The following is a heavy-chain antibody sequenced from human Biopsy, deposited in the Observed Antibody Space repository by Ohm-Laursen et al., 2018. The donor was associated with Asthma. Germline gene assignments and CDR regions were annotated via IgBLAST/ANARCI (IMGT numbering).Heavy chain of an antibody. CDR1: GYTFTSYY. Sequence: GASVKVSCNASGYTFTSYYIHWVRQAPGQGLEWVGIINPPTGDTSYAQKFLGRVTVTRDTSTSTVYMELSRLRSDDTAVYYCAIVGYSSGWDFFDYWGQGTLVTVSS. J-gene: IGHJ4*02. D-gene: IGHD6-19*01. V-gene: IGHV1-46*01. CDR2: INPPTGDT. CDR3: AIVGYSSGWDFFDY.